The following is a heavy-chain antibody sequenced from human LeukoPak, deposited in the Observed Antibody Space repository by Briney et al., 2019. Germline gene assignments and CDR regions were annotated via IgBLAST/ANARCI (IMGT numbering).Heavy chain of an antibody. D-gene: IGHD6-13*01. CDR2: IYYSGST. V-gene: IGHV4-59*01. CDR3: ARGSAADYMDV. J-gene: IGHJ6*03. Sequence: SETLSLTCTVSGGSISSYYWSWIRQPPGKGLEWIGYIYYSGSTNYNPSLKSRVTISVDTSKNQFSLNLSSVTAADTAVYFCARGSAADYMDVWGKGTTVTVSS. CDR1: GGSISSYY.